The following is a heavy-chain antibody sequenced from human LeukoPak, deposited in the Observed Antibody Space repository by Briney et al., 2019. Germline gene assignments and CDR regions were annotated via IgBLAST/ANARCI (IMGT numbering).Heavy chain of an antibody. Sequence: ASVKVSCKASGYTFTSYYMHWVRQAPGQGLEWMGIINPSGGSTSYAQKFQGRVTMTRDTSTSTVYMELSSLRSEDTAMYYCARGKDRGSSSSTGLGDYWGQGTLVTVSS. J-gene: IGHJ4*02. D-gene: IGHD6-6*01. CDR3: ARGKDRGSSSSTGLGDY. CDR2: INPSGGST. V-gene: IGHV1-46*01. CDR1: GYTFTSYY.